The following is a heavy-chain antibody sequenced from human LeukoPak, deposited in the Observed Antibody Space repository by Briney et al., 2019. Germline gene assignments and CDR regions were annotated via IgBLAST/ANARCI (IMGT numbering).Heavy chain of an antibody. J-gene: IGHJ4*02. V-gene: IGHV4-30-2*01. CDR3: ARGFRGYSGSRSAN. D-gene: IGHD1-26*01. CDR2: IYHSGST. CDR1: GGSISSGGYY. Sequence: PSETLSLTCTVSGGSISSGGYYWSWIRQPPGKGLEWIGYIYHSGSTNYNPSLKSRVTISVDKSKNQFSLKLSSVTAADTAVYYCARGFRGYSGSRSANWGQGTLVTVSS.